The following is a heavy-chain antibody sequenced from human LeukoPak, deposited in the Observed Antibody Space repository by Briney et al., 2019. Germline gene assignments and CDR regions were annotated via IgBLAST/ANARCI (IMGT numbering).Heavy chain of an antibody. D-gene: IGHD1-26*01. CDR3: ARNVERYSGSYPFDY. V-gene: IGHV1-69*06. J-gene: IGHJ4*02. CDR2: IIPIFGTA. Sequence: GASVEVSCKASGGTFSSYAISWVRQAPGQGLEWMGRIIPIFGTANYAQKFQGRVTITADKSTSTAYMELSSLRSEDTAVYYCARNVERYSGSYPFDYWGQGTLVTVSS. CDR1: GGTFSSYA.